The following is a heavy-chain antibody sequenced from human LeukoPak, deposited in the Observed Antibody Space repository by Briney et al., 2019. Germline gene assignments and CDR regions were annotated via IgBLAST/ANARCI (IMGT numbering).Heavy chain of an antibody. D-gene: IGHD3-22*01. CDR2: IYYSGST. V-gene: IGHV4-39*07. CDR3: ARGRLYDSSGYSTANFDY. Sequence: PSETLSLTCTVSGGSISSSSYYWGWIRQPPGKGLEWIGSIYYSGSTYYNPSLKSRVTISVDTSKNQFSLKLSSVTAADTAVYYCARGRLYDSSGYSTANFDYWGQGTLVTVSS. J-gene: IGHJ4*02. CDR1: GGSISSSSYY.